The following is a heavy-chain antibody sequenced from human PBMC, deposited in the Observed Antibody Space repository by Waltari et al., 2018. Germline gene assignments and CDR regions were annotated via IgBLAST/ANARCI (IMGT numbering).Heavy chain of an antibody. J-gene: IGHJ6*03. Sequence: EVQLVESGGGLVQPGGSLRLSCAASGFTFSSYWMSWVRQAPGKGLEWVANIKQDGSEKYYVDSVKGRFTISRDNAKNSLYLQMNSLRAEDTAVYYCARDEVSVAGTPYYMDVWGKGTTVTISS. CDR1: GFTFSSYW. V-gene: IGHV3-7*01. D-gene: IGHD6-19*01. CDR3: ARDEVSVAGTPYYMDV. CDR2: IKQDGSEK.